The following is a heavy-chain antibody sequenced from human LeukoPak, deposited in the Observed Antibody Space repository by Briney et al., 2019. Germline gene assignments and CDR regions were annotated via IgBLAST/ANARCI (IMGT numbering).Heavy chain of an antibody. Sequence: SQTLSLTCTVSGGSISSGDYYWSWIRQPPGKGLEWIGYIYYSGSTYYNPSLKSRVTISVDTSKNQFSLKLSSVTAADTAVYYCARGQVGYDFWSGYQDYYYYYMDVWGKGTTVTVSS. CDR3: ARGQVGYDFWSGYQDYYYYYMDV. D-gene: IGHD3-3*01. CDR2: IYYSGST. V-gene: IGHV4-30-4*01. J-gene: IGHJ6*03. CDR1: GGSISSGDYY.